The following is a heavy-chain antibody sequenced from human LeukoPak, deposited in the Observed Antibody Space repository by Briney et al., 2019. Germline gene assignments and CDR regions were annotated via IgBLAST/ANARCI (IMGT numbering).Heavy chain of an antibody. CDR3: ARSNWGLIDY. D-gene: IGHD7-27*01. Sequence: SETLSLTCTVSGGSISSGGYYWSWIRQPPGKGLEWIGYIYHSGSTYYNPSLKSRVTISVDRSKNQFSLKLSSVTAADTAVYYCARSNWGLIDYWGQGTLVTVSS. CDR1: GGSISSGGYY. V-gene: IGHV4-30-2*01. CDR2: IYHSGST. J-gene: IGHJ4*02.